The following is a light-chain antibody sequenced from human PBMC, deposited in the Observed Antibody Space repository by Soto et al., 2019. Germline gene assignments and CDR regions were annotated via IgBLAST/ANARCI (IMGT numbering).Light chain of an antibody. CDR3: QTWGSGFVV. CDR2: LNSDGSH. V-gene: IGLV4-69*01. CDR1: SGHSSYD. Sequence: QSVLTQSPSASASLGASVKLTCTLRSGHSSYDIAWHQQQPEKGPRYLMKLNSDGSHSKGDGIPDRFSGSSSEADRYLTISSLQSDDEADYYCQTWGSGFVVFGGGTKLTVL. J-gene: IGLJ2*01.